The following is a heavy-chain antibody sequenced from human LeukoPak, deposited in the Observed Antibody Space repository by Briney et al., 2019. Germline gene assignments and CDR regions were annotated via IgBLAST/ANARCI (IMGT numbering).Heavy chain of an antibody. J-gene: IGHJ4*02. V-gene: IGHV4-59*01. CDR2: IYYSGST. CDR3: ARTIVVARAFDY. D-gene: IGHD3-22*01. CDR1: GASISSDY. Sequence: SETLSLTCTVSGASISSDYWSWIRQPPGKGLEWIGYIYYSGSTNYNPSLKSRVTISVDTSKNQFSLKLSSVTAADTAVYYCARTIVVARAFDYWGQGTLVTVSS.